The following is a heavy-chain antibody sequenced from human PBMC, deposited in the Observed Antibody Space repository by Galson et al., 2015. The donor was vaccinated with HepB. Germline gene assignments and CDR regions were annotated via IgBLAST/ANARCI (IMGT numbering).Heavy chain of an antibody. V-gene: IGHV4-34*01. Sequence: ETLSLTCAVYGGSFSGYYWSWIRQPPGKGLEWIGEINHSGSTNYNPSLKSRVTISVDTSKNQFSLKLSSVTAADTAVYYCASGRSYRAGYYYYYMDVWGKGTTVTVSS. CDR1: GGSFSGYY. J-gene: IGHJ6*03. D-gene: IGHD1-26*01. CDR2: INHSGST. CDR3: ASGRSYRAGYYYYYMDV.